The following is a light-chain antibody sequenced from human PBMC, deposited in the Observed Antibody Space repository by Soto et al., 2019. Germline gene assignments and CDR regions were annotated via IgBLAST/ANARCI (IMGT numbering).Light chain of an antibody. J-gene: IGKJ1*01. V-gene: IGKV1-9*01. CDR3: QQVNSYPRT. CDR1: QGIGNL. Sequence: DIQLTQSPSFLSASEGDRVTIACRASQGIGNLLAWYQQKPGKGPKLLICFASTLQSGVPSRFTGSGSGTEFTLTISSLQPEDFGTYYCQQVNSYPRTFGQGTKVEIK. CDR2: FAS.